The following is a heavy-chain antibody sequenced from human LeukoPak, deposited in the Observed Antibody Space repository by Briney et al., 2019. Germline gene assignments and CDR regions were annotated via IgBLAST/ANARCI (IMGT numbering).Heavy chain of an antibody. D-gene: IGHD4-11*01. CDR2: ILYDGSNK. V-gene: IGHV3-30*14. CDR1: GFTFSSYA. CDR3: ARPTTASTIYEYYFDY. J-gene: IGHJ4*02. Sequence: PGGSLRLSCAASGFTFSSYAMHGVRQAPGKGLEWVAIILYDGSNKYYADSVKGRFTISRDNSKNTLYLEMSSLRAEDTAAYYCARPTTASTIYEYYFDYWGQGTLVTVSS.